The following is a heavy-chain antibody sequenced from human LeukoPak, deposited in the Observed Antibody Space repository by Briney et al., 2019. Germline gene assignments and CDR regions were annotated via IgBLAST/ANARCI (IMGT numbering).Heavy chain of an antibody. CDR1: GYTFTGYY. CDR3: ARELPGGADAFDI. CDR2: INPNSGGT. Sequence: GASVKVSCKASGYTFTGYYMYWVRRAPGQGLEWMGRINPNSGGTNYAQKFQGRVTMTRDTSISTAYMELSRLRSDDTAVYYCARELPGGADAFDIWGQGTMVTVSS. J-gene: IGHJ3*02. D-gene: IGHD3-10*01. V-gene: IGHV1-2*06.